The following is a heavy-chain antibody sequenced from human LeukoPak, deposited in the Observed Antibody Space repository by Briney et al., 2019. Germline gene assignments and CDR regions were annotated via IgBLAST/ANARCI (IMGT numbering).Heavy chain of an antibody. CDR3: ARGSRLDSSPGDA. V-gene: IGHV1-69*05. Sequence: GASVKVSCKASGGTFSTYAISWVRQAPGQGLEWMGGIIPIFGTPNYAQKFQGRVTMTRDTSTSTVYMELSSLRSEDTAVYYCARGSRLDSSPGDAWGQGTTVTVSS. CDR1: GGTFSTYA. D-gene: IGHD6-13*01. CDR2: IIPIFGTP. J-gene: IGHJ6*02.